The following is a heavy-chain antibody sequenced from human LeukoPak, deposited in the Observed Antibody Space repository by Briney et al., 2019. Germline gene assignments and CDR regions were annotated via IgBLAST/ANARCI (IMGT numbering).Heavy chain of an antibody. V-gene: IGHV4-4*07. CDR1: GGSISSYY. CDR2: IYTSGST. CDR3: ARTPSGPHPWELTGAFDI. Sequence: SETLSLTCTVSGGSISSYYWSWIRQPAGKGLEWIGRIYTSGSTNYNPSLKSRVTMSVDTSKNQFSLKLSSVTAADTAVYYCARTPSGPHPWELTGAFDIWAKGQWSPSLQ. J-gene: IGHJ3*02. D-gene: IGHD1-26*01.